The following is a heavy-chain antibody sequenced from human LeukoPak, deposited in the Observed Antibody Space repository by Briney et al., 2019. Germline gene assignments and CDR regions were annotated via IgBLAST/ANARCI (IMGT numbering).Heavy chain of an antibody. CDR2: FDPEDGET. D-gene: IGHD3-22*01. J-gene: IGHJ4*02. CDR1: GYTLTELS. V-gene: IGHV1-24*01. CDR3: ATGQSYYDTPDY. Sequence: ASVKVSCKVSGYTLTELSMHWVRQAPGKGLEWMGGFDPEDGETIYAQKFQGRVTMTEDTSTDTAYMELSSLRSEDTAVYYCATGQSYYDTPDYWGQGTLVTVSP.